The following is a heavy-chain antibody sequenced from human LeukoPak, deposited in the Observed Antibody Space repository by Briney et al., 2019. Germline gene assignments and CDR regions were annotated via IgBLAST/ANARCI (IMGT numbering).Heavy chain of an antibody. Sequence: GGSLRLSCAASGFTFSSYSMNWVRQAPGKGLEWVSYISSSSSTIYYADSVKGRFTISRDNAKNSLYLQMNSLIAEDTAVYYCARAVERGYSYGYYFDYWGQGTLVTVSS. CDR2: ISSSSSTI. D-gene: IGHD5-18*01. CDR3: ARAVERGYSYGYYFDY. CDR1: GFTFSSYS. V-gene: IGHV3-48*01. J-gene: IGHJ4*02.